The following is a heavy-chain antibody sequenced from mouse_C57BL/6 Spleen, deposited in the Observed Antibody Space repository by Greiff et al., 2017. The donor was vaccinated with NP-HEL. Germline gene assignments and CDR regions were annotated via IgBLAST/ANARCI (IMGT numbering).Heavy chain of an antibody. CDR3: ARGTAQVSFFDY. J-gene: IGHJ2*01. CDR1: GYTFTSYW. D-gene: IGHD3-2*02. Sequence: VQLQQPGAELVMPGASVKLSCKASGYTFTSYWMHWVKQRPGQGLEWIGEIDPSDSYTNYNQKFKGKSTLTVDKSSSTAYMQLSSLTSEDSAVYYCARGTAQVSFFDYWGQGTTLTVSS. V-gene: IGHV1-69*01. CDR2: IDPSDSYT.